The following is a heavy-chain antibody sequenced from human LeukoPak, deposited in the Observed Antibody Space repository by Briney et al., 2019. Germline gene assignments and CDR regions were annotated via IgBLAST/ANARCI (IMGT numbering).Heavy chain of an antibody. D-gene: IGHD4-17*01. CDR2: MNPNSGNT. V-gene: IGHV1-8*01. CDR3: ARDGSPYGDYLGY. Sequence: ASVKVSCKASGYTFTSYDINWVRQATGQGLEWMGWMNPNSGNTGYAQKFQGRVTMTRDTSISTAYMELSRLRSDDTAVYYCARDGSPYGDYLGYWGQGTLVTVSS. CDR1: GYTFTSYD. J-gene: IGHJ4*02.